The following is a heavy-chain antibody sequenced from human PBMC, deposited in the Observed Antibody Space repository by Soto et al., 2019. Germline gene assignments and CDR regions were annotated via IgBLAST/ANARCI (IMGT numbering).Heavy chain of an antibody. V-gene: IGHV3-15*01. CDR2: IRSKTSSETR. CDR1: GFPFTKAW. D-gene: IGHD3-22*01. Sequence: LRLSCAASGFPFTKAWMTWVRQAPGKGLEWVGRIRSKTSSETREYAAPVKGRFTISRDDSKNMLYLEMNSLKIEDTGVYYCTTDGFTGIVGIWGQGTMVTVSS. J-gene: IGHJ3*02. CDR3: TTDGFTGIVGI.